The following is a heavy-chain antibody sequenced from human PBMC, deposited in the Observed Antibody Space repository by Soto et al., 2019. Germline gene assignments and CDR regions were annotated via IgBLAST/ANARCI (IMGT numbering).Heavy chain of an antibody. CDR2: IRSERYGGTA. Sequence: QVVESGGGLVQPGQSLRLSCAGSGFTFRDYAVAWFRQAPGKGLGCIGFIRSERYGGTADYAAAVRGRFIISRDDYTGVAYVQMDSLRSGDTGVYHCTLIPRNGRGAPFASWGQGALVTVAS. CDR1: GFTFRDYA. J-gene: IGHJ5*01. V-gene: IGHV3-49*03. D-gene: IGHD2-15*01. CDR3: TLIPRNGRGAPFAS.